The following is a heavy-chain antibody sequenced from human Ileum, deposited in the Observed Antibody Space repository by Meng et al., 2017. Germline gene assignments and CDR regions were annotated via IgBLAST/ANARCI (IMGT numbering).Heavy chain of an antibody. CDR1: GYKFTTYW. J-gene: IGHJ3*02. D-gene: IGHD6-19*01. CDR2: IYPGDSET. Sequence: ESLKISCKGSGYKFTTYWIGWVRQMPGKGLEWMGIIYPGDSETRYSPSFQGQVTISADKSISTAYLQWSSLKASDTAMYYCARRIAVAGTNAFDIWGQGTMVTVSS. V-gene: IGHV5-51*01. CDR3: ARRIAVAGTNAFDI.